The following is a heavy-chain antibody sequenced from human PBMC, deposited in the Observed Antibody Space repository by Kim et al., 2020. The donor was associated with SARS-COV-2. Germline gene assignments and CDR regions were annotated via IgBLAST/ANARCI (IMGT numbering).Heavy chain of an antibody. Sequence: YYADSVKGRFTISRDNSKNTLYLQMNSLRAEDTAVYYCAKDVTRHYYGMDVWGQGTTVTVSS. CDR3: AKDVTRHYYGMDV. V-gene: IGHV3-23*01. D-gene: IGHD2-21*02. J-gene: IGHJ6*02.